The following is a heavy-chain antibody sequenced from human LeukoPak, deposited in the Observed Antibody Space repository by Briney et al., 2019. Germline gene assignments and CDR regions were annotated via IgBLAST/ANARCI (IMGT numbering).Heavy chain of an antibody. Sequence: PGGSLRLSCAASGFTVSSNYMSWVRQAPGKGLEWVSVIYSGGSTYYADSVKGRFTISRDNSKNTLYLQMNSLRAEDTAVYYCARDQWYYDSSGYGDYWGQGTLVTVSS. CDR2: IYSGGST. CDR1: GFTVSSNY. D-gene: IGHD3-22*01. J-gene: IGHJ4*02. CDR3: ARDQWYYDSSGYGDY. V-gene: IGHV3-53*01.